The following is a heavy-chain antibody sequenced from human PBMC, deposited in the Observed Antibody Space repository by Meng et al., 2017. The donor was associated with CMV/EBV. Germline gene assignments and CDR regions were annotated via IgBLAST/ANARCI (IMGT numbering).Heavy chain of an antibody. Sequence: GQGGRAGAEVKKPGASGKGSCKASGYTFTGYYMHWVRQAPGQGLEWMGWINPNSGGTNYAQKFQGRVTMTRDTSISTAYMELSRLRSDDTAVYYCARQHNSSSWIINWFDPWGQGTLVTVSS. CDR2: INPNSGGT. V-gene: IGHV1-2*02. D-gene: IGHD6-13*01. CDR3: ARQHNSSSWIINWFDP. CDR1: GYTFTGYY. J-gene: IGHJ5*02.